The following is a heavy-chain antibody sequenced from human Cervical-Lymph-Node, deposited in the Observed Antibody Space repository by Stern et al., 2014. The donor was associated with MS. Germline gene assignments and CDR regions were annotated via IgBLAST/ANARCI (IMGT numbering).Heavy chain of an antibody. CDR2: LYAGGSDT. J-gene: IGHJ5*02. CDR3: ARKYSSGWTTGFDP. V-gene: IGHV5-51*03. CDR1: GYSFTTYW. Sequence: VQLVESGAEVKKPGESLKISCKGSGYSFTTYWIAWVRQMPGKGLEWMGMLYAGGSDTRYSPSFQGQVTMSADKAISTAYLQWSSLKASDTAMYYCARKYSSGWTTGFDPWGQGTLGTVSS. D-gene: IGHD6-19*01.